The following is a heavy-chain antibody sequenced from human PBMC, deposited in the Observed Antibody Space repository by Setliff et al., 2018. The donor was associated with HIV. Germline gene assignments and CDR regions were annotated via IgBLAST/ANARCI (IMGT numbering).Heavy chain of an antibody. J-gene: IGHJ4*02. CDR2: MDPNSGNT. V-gene: IGHV1-8*02. CDR3: ARGRYCTTLSCPYYFDY. Sequence: VKVSCKASGYTFTSNDINWVRQATGQGLEWMGWMDPNSGNTGYAQKFQGRVTMTRNTSISTVHMELNSLRSEDTAVYYCARGRYCTTLSCPYYFDYWGQGTLVTVSS. D-gene: IGHD2-8*01. CDR1: GYTFTSND.